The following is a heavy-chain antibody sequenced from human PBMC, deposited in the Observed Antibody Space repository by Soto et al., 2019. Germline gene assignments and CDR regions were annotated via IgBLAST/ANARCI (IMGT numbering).Heavy chain of an antibody. V-gene: IGHV4-34*01. D-gene: IGHD2-15*01. Sequence: SETLSLTCAVYGGSFSVYYWSWILQPPWKGLEWIGEINHSGSTNYNPSLKSRVTISVDTPKNQFSLKLSSVTAADTAVYYCARGVGDCSGGSCYHLANYYGMDVWGQGTTVTVSS. CDR2: INHSGST. CDR3: ARGVGDCSGGSCYHLANYYGMDV. J-gene: IGHJ6*02. CDR1: GGSFSVYY.